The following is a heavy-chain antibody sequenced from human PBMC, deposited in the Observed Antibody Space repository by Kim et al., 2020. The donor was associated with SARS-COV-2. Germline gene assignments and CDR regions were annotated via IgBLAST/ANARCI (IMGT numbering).Heavy chain of an antibody. J-gene: IGHJ4*02. D-gene: IGHD3-16*01. Sequence: SCTPSLKRRVTLSVATSKNRFSRKLSSVTAADTAVYYCARGVVWSSSYFDCWGQGTLVTVSS. CDR3: ARGVVWSSSYFDC. V-gene: IGHV4-59*09.